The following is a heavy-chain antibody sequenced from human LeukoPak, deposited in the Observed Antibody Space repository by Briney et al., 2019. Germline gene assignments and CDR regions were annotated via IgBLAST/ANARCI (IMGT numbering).Heavy chain of an antibody. CDR2: IKPDGSEK. Sequence: GSLRLSCAGSGSTFSSYWMTWVRQAPGKGLEGVANIKPDGSEKAYVDSVKGRFTISRDNAKNSLYLQMNSLRVEDTAVYYCARDDYGWGSHPYWGQGTLVTVSS. D-gene: IGHD3-10*01. V-gene: IGHV3-7*04. CDR3: ARDDYGWGSHPY. J-gene: IGHJ4*02. CDR1: GSTFSSYW.